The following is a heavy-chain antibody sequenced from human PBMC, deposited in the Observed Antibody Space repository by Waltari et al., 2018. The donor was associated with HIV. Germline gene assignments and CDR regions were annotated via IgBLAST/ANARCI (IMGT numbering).Heavy chain of an antibody. Sequence: QVQLVQSGAEVKKPGSSVKVSCKASGGTFSSYTINWVRQAPGQGLEWMGRIIPILRITNYAQKFQGRVTITADKSTSTAYMELSSLRSEDTAVYYCARGQRWLQPDYWGQGTLVTVSS. D-gene: IGHD5-12*01. CDR3: ARGQRWLQPDY. CDR2: IIPILRIT. CDR1: GGTFSSYT. J-gene: IGHJ4*02. V-gene: IGHV1-69*02.